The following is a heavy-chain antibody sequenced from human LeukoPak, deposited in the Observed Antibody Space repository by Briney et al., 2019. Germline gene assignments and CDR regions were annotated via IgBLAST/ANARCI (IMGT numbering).Heavy chain of an antibody. J-gene: IGHJ4*02. CDR3: ARVRGDGGDY. D-gene: IGHD2-15*01. Sequence: GSLRPSCAASGFTFSSYAMHWVRQAPGKGLEWVAVISYDGSNKYYADSVKGRFTISRDNSKNTLYLQMNSLRAEDTAVYYCARVRGDGGDYWGQGTLVTVSS. CDR2: ISYDGSNK. CDR1: GFTFSSYA. V-gene: IGHV3-30-3*01.